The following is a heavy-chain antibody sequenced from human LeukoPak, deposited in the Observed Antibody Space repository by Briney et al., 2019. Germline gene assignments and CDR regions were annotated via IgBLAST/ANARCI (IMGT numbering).Heavy chain of an antibody. CDR3: AKDKWEERGNYYHYFDY. V-gene: IGHV3-33*06. J-gene: IGHJ4*02. CDR2: IWYDGSRR. D-gene: IGHD1-26*01. Sequence: PGGSLGLSCAASGFSFDSHIMHWVRQAPGKGLEWVAGIWYDGSRRHYGDSVEGRFSVSRDNSRNTLDLQMNSLTADDTAIYYCAKDKWEERGNYYHYFDYWGQGILVIVSS. CDR1: GFSFDSHI.